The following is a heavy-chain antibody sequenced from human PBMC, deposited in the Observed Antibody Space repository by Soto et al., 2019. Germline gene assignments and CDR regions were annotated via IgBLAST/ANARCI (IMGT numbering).Heavy chain of an antibody. CDR2: IYHGGST. D-gene: IGHD4-17*01. CDR3: ARTCDGCYGAELYWYFDL. Sequence: PSETLSLTCAVSGGSISSSNWWSWVRQPPGKGLEWIGEIYHGGSTNYNPSLKSRVTISVDKSKNQFSLRLSSETAADTAVYYCARTCDGCYGAELYWYFDLWGRGTLVTVSS. V-gene: IGHV4-4*02. CDR1: GGSISSSNW. J-gene: IGHJ2*01.